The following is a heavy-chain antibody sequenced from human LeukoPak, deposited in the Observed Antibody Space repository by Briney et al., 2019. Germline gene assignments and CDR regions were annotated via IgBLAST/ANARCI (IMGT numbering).Heavy chain of an antibody. V-gene: IGHV4-59*01. D-gene: IGHD1-26*01. J-gene: IGHJ4*02. CDR2: IYYSGST. Sequence: PSETLSLTCTASGGSISSYYWSWIRQPPGKGLEWIGYIYYSGSTNYNPSLKSRVTISVDTSKNQFSLKLSSVTAADTAVYYCARGVEAREDYFDYWGQGTLVTVSS. CDR3: ARGVEAREDYFDY. CDR1: GGSISSYY.